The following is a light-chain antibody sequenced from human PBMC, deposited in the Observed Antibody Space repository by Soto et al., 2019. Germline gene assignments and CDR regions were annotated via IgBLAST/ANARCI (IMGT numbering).Light chain of an antibody. V-gene: IGKV1-5*03. CDR2: KAS. CDR1: QSISSW. J-gene: IGKJ1*01. Sequence: DIQMTQSPSTLSASVGDRVTITCRASQSISSWLAWYQQKPGKAPKLLMYKASSLESGVPSRFSGGGSGTEFTLSISSLQPDDFATYYCQQYESFPRTFGQGTKVEI. CDR3: QQYESFPRT.